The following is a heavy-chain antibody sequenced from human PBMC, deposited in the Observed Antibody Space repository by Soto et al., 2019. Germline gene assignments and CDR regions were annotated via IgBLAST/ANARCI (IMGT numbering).Heavy chain of an antibody. CDR1: GYSFTSYW. J-gene: IGHJ6*03. V-gene: IGHV5-51*01. CDR3: ARQGLRPLDYMDV. CDR2: IYPGDYDT. Sequence: GESLKISCKGSGYSFTSYWIGWVRQMPGKGMEWMGIIYPGDYDTRYSPSFQGQVTIAADKSISTAYLQWSSLKASDTAMYYCARQGLRPLDYMDVWGKGTTVTVSS.